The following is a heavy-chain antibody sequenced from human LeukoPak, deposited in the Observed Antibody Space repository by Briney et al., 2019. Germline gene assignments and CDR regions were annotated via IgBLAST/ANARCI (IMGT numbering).Heavy chain of an antibody. CDR2: SSSTGTVM. J-gene: IGHJ4*02. V-gene: IGHV3-48*03. Sequence: GGSLRLSCAASGCTFSNYEMNWVRQAPGKGLEWVSYSSSTGTVMFYSDSVKGRFTISRDNASVSLQMNCLRAEDTALYYCARSITDYGDYDSPFFDYWGQGTLVTVSS. CDR1: GCTFSNYE. D-gene: IGHD4-17*01. CDR3: ARSITDYGDYDSPFFDY.